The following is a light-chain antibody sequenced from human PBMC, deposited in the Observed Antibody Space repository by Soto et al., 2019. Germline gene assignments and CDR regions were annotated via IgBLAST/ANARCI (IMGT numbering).Light chain of an antibody. CDR1: ISVVGGYNY. CDR2: DVS. V-gene: IGLV2-14*01. J-gene: IGLJ2*01. Sequence: QSALTQPASVSGSPGQSITISCTGTISVVGGYNYVSWYQQHPGKAPKLMIYDVSNRPSGVSNRFSGSKSGNTASLTISGLQSEDEADYYSSSYTSSSTYVVFGGGTKVTVL. CDR3: SSYTSSSTYVV.